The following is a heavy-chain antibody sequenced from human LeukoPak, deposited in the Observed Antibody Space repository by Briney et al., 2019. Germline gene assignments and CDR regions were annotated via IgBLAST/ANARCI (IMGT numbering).Heavy chain of an antibody. Sequence: GGSLRLSCAASGFTFSDYYMSWIRQAPGKGLAWVSYISSSGSSINYADSVKGRFTISRDNAKNSLYLQMNSLRAEDTAVYYCARGRVAVSTPYYMDVWGKGTTVTVSS. CDR2: ISSSGSSI. D-gene: IGHD6-19*01. J-gene: IGHJ6*03. CDR3: ARGRVAVSTPYYMDV. CDR1: GFTFSDYY. V-gene: IGHV3-11*01.